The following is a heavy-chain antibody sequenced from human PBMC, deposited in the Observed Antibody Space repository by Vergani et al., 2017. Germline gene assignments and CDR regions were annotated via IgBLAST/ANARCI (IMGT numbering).Heavy chain of an antibody. J-gene: IGHJ4*02. CDR3: ARDGGSYGFYDY. Sequence: QVQLVESGGGVVQPGRSLRLSCAASGFTFSSYGMHWVRQAPGKGLEWVAVISYDGSNKYYADSVKGRFTISRDNSKNTLYLQMNSLRAEDTAVYYCARDGGSYGFYDYWGQGTLVTVSS. D-gene: IGHD1-26*01. CDR1: GFTFSSYG. V-gene: IGHV3-30*03. CDR2: ISYDGSNK.